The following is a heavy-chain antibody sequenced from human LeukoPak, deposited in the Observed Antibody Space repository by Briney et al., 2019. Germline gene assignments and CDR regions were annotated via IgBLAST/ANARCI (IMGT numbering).Heavy chain of an antibody. V-gene: IGHV3-21*01. CDR2: ISSSGRYI. CDR3: SRAGGTYFDFNS. D-gene: IGHD1-26*01. CDR1: GFSFSSYS. J-gene: IGHJ4*02. Sequence: GGSLRLSCTTSGFSFSSYSMNWVRQTPGKGLEWVSSISSSGRYIYYADSVKGRFTISRDDAKNSVYLQMNSLRVEDTAVYYCSRAGGTYFDFNSWGQGTLVTVSS.